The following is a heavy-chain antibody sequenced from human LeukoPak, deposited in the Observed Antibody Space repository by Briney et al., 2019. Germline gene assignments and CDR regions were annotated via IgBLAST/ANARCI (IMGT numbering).Heavy chain of an antibody. CDR2: ISSSSSYI. CDR3: ARETYCSGGSCYKGNAFDI. CDR1: GFTFSSYE. J-gene: IGHJ3*02. V-gene: IGHV3-21*01. Sequence: PGGSLRLSCAASGFTFSSYEMNWVRQAPGKGLEWVSSISSSSSYIYYADSMKGRFTISRDNAKNSLYLQMNSLRADDTAVYYCARETYCSGGSCYKGNAFDIWGQGTMVTVSS. D-gene: IGHD2-15*01.